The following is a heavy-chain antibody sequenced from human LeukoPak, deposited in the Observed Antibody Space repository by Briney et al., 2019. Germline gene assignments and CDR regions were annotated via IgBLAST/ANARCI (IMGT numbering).Heavy chain of an antibody. J-gene: IGHJ5*02. CDR3: ARVDTAMVPDP. CDR1: GFTFSSYG. Sequence: GGSLRLSCAASGFTFSSYGMSWVRQAPGKGLEWVSAISGSGGSTYYADSVKGRFTISRDNAKNTLYLQMNSLRAEDTAVYYCARVDTAMVPDPWGQGTLVTVSS. D-gene: IGHD5-18*01. CDR2: ISGSGGST. V-gene: IGHV3-23*01.